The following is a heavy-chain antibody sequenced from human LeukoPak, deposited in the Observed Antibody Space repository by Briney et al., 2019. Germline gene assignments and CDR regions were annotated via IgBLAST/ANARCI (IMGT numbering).Heavy chain of an antibody. V-gene: IGHV4-39*01. CDR1: GGSISTSGYY. D-gene: IGHD2-8*02. CDR2: IYYSGTT. J-gene: IGHJ4*02. Sequence: SETLSLACTVSGGSISTSGYYWGWIRQPPGKGLEWIGIIYYSGTTYYNQSLKSRVTISVDTSKNQFSLTVNSVTAADTAVYYCARSLGYCTGATCYSFDSWGQGTLVTVSS. CDR3: ARSLGYCTGATCYSFDS.